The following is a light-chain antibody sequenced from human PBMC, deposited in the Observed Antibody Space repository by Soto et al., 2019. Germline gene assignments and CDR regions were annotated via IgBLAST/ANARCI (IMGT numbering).Light chain of an antibody. J-gene: IGKJ1*01. CDR3: QQYGSSHTWT. Sequence: EILLTQSPGTLSLSPGERATLSCRAGQSVSSTYLAWYQQKPGQAPRLLTYGASSRATGIPDRFSGSGSGTDFTLTISRLETEDFAVYYGQQYGSSHTWTFGPGTKVDIK. CDR2: GAS. CDR1: QSVSSTY. V-gene: IGKV3-20*01.